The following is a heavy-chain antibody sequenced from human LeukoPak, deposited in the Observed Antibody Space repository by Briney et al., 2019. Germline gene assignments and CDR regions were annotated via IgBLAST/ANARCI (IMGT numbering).Heavy chain of an antibody. CDR3: AVELGYCSSTSCYRDDY. CDR1: GFTFSSYA. J-gene: IGHJ4*02. Sequence: PGRSLRLSCAASGFTFSSYAMHWVRQAPGKGLEWVAVISYDGSNKYYADSVKGRFTISRDNSKNTLYLQMNGLRAEDTAVYYCAVELGYCSSTSCYRDDYWGQGTLVTVSS. V-gene: IGHV3-30*14. CDR2: ISYDGSNK. D-gene: IGHD2-2*02.